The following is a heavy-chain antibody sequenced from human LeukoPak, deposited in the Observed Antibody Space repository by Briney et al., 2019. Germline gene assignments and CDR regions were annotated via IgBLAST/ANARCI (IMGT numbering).Heavy chain of an antibody. V-gene: IGHV4-38-2*02. J-gene: IGHJ4*02. Sequence: SETLSLTCTVSGYSISSGYYWGWIRQPSGKGLEWIGSIYHSGSTYYNPSLKSRVTISVDTSKNQFSLKLSSVTAADTAVYYCARSILTLGYYFDYWGQGTLVTVSS. CDR2: IYHSGST. D-gene: IGHD3-3*02. CDR3: ARSILTLGYYFDY. CDR1: GYSISSGYY.